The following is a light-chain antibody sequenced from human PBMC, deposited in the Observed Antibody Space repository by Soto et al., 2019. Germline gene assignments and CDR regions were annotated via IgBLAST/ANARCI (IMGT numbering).Light chain of an antibody. J-gene: IGKJ3*01. V-gene: IGKV1-39*01. CDR1: QTISTY. CDR2: AAS. CDR3: QHSYTTPPFT. Sequence: DVQMTQSPSSLSASVGDRVTITCRASQTISTYLNWYQHKPGEAPKLLIYAASSFQTGVPSRFSGSGSGTDFTLTISSLQLEALAIYYCQHSYTTPPFTFGPGTRVDLK.